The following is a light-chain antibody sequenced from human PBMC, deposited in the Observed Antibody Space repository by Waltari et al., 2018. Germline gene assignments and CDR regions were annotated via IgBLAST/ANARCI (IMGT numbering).Light chain of an antibody. Sequence: SYVLTQPPSVSAAPGKTATITCGGAGIGNRHVNRYPQKPGQAPLLVIYDASDRPSGIPERFSGSNSGNTATLTINRVDAGDEADYYCQAWDGSNDQVVFGGGTKLTVL. CDR2: DAS. V-gene: IGLV3-21*04. J-gene: IGLJ2*01. CDR3: QAWDGSNDQVV. CDR1: GIGNRH.